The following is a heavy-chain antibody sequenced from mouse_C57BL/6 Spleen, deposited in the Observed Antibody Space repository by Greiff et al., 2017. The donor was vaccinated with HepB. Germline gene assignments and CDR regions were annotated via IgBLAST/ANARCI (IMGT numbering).Heavy chain of an antibody. J-gene: IGHJ2*01. CDR3: ARDHAYYSNYGDY. D-gene: IGHD2-5*01. V-gene: IGHV5-4*01. CDR1: GFTFSSYA. CDR2: ISDGGSYT. Sequence: DVKLVESGGGLVKPGGSLKLSCAASGFTFSSYAMSWVRQTPEKRLEWVATISDGGSYTYYPDNVKGRFTISRDNAKNNLYLQMSHLKSEDTAMYYCARDHAYYSNYGDYWGQGTTLTVSS.